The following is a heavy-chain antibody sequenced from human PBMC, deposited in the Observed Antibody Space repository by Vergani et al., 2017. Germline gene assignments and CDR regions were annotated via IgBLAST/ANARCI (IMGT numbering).Heavy chain of an antibody. CDR2: ISYDGSNK. D-gene: IGHD3-22*01. CDR1: GFTFSSYG. CDR3: WAYYYDSSGYYPTYFDY. Sequence: QVQLVESGGGVVQPGRSLRLSCAASGFTFSSYGMHWVRQAPGMGLEWVAVISYDGSNKYYADSVKGRFTISRDNSKNTLYLQMNSLRAEDTAVYYCWAYYYDSSGYYPTYFDYWGQGTLVTVSS. J-gene: IGHJ4*02. V-gene: IGHV3-30*03.